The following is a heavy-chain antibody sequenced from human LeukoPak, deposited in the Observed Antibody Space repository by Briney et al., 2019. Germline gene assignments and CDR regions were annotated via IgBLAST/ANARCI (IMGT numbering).Heavy chain of an antibody. CDR2: INPNSGGT. CDR3: ARSVEMATPIDY. J-gene: IGHJ4*02. CDR1: GYTFTGYY. V-gene: IGHV1-2*02. D-gene: IGHD5-24*01. Sequence: ASVKVSRKASGYTFTGYYMHWVRQAPGQGLEWMGWINPNSGGTNYAQKFQGRVTMTRDTSISTAYMELSRLRSDDTAVYYCARSVEMATPIDYWGQGTLVTVSS.